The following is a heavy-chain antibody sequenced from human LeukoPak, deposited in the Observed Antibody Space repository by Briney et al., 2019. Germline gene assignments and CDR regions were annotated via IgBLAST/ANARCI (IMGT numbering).Heavy chain of an antibody. CDR1: GFTFSSYG. CDR3: AKPAISSRGWYYDY. J-gene: IGHJ4*02. D-gene: IGHD6-19*01. CDR2: INGSGGST. Sequence: GGSLRLSCAASGFTFSSYGMSWVRQAPGKGLEWVSAINGSGGSTYYADSVKGRFTISRDNSKNTLYLQMNSLRAEDTAVYYCAKPAISSRGWYYDYWGQGTLVTVSS. V-gene: IGHV3-23*01.